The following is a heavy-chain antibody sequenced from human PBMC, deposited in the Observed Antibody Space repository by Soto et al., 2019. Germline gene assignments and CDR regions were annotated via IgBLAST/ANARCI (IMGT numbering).Heavy chain of an antibody. D-gene: IGHD5-12*01. J-gene: IGHJ6*02. CDR3: ARHRGSPGSYFGMDV. CDR2: IYPGDSDT. Sequence: GESLKISCKGSGYSFTSYWINWVRQMPGKGLEWMGVIYPGDSDTRYSPSFQGQVTISADKSINTAYLQWRSLKASDTAVYYCARHRGSPGSYFGMDVWGQGNTVTVSS. CDR1: GYSFTSYW. V-gene: IGHV5-51*01.